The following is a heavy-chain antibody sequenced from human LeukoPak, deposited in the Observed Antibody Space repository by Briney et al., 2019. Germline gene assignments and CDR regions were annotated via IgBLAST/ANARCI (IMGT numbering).Heavy chain of an antibody. CDR3: TRTSPGIPLDV. J-gene: IGHJ4*02. D-gene: IGHD1-26*01. V-gene: IGHV4-34*01. CDR2: ISHSGST. Sequence: SETLSLNCAVSGVSFSGYYWIWLRQPPGKGPEWFAEISHSGSTSYNPSLKGRVTISLDTSKNQFALKLNFVTAADTAVYYCTRTSPGIPLDVWGQGALVTVSS. CDR1: GVSFSGYY.